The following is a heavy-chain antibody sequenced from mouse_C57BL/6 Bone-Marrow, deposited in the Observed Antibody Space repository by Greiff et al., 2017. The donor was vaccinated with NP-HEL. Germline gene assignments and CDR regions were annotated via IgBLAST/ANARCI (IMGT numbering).Heavy chain of an antibody. J-gene: IGHJ1*03. Sequence: QVHVKQSGAELVRPGASVTLSCKASGYTFTDYEMHWVKQTPVHGLEWIGAIDPETGGTAYNQKFKGKAILTADKSSSTAYMELRSLTSEDSAVYYCTRWGITTVRWYFDVWGTGTTVTVSS. CDR3: TRWGITTVRWYFDV. D-gene: IGHD1-1*01. V-gene: IGHV1-15*01. CDR1: GYTFTDYE. CDR2: IDPETGGT.